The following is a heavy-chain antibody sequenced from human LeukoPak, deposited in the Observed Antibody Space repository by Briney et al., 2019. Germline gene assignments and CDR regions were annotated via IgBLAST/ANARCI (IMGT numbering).Heavy chain of an antibody. CDR2: ISYDGSNK. Sequence: GRSLRLSCAASGFTFSSYAMHWVRQAPGKGLEWVAAISYDGSNKYYVDSVKGRFTISRDNSRSTLYLQMNSLRAEDRAVYYCAREDYTSAWYYFDYWGQGALVTVSS. CDR1: GFTFSSYA. D-gene: IGHD6-19*01. CDR3: AREDYTSAWYYFDY. V-gene: IGHV3-30*01. J-gene: IGHJ4*02.